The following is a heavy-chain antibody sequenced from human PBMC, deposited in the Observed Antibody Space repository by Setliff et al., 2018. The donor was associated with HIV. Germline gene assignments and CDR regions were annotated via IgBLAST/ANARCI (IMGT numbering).Heavy chain of an antibody. CDR1: GGSISSGSYY. V-gene: IGHV4-61*02. D-gene: IGHD6-13*01. Sequence: SETLSLTCTVSGGSISSGSYYWSWIRQPAGKGLEWIGRIYTSGSTKYNPSLKSRVTISVDTSKNQFSLKVSSVAAADTAVYYCARVARGGHSSRWYYFDYWGQGTLVTVSS. J-gene: IGHJ4*02. CDR3: ARVARGGHSSRWYYFDY. CDR2: IYTSGST.